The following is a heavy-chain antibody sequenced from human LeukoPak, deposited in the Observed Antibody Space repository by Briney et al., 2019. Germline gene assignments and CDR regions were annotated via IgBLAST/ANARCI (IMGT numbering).Heavy chain of an antibody. J-gene: IGHJ6*02. CDR1: RYTFTGYY. V-gene: IGHV1-2*02. D-gene: IGHD3-3*01. CDR3: ARSHGFSVHGMGV. CDR2: INPNSGGT. Sequence: ASVKVSCKASRYTFTGYYMHWVRQAPGQGLEWMGWINPNSGGTNYAQKFQGRVTMTRDTSISTAYMELSRLRSDDTAVYYCARSHGFSVHGMGVWGQGTTVTVSS.